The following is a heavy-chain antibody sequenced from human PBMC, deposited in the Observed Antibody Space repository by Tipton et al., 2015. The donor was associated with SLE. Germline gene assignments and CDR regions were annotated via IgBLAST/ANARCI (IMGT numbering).Heavy chain of an antibody. V-gene: IGHV4-61*01. CDR3: ARGRYSSSSVYYYYYMDV. CDR1: GYSISSGYY. CDR2: VYYSGLS. Sequence: TLSLTCTVSGYSISSGYYWSWIRQPPGKGLEWIGYVYYSGLSSHNPSLSSRATVILDRSKNQVSLRVMSVTAADTAVYYCARGRYSSSSVYYYYYMDVWGKGTTVTGSS. D-gene: IGHD6-6*01. J-gene: IGHJ6*03.